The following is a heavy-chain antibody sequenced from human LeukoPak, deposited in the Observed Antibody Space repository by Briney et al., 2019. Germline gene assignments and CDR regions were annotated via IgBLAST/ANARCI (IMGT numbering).Heavy chain of an antibody. J-gene: IGHJ4*02. D-gene: IGHD6-19*01. CDR2: ISYDGSNK. CDR1: GFTFSSYA. Sequence: PGRSLRLSCAASGFTFSSYAMHWVRQAPGKGLEWVAVISYDGSNKYYADSVKGRFTISRDNSKNTLYPQMNSLRAEDTAVYYCAREVGGWYMRYYFDYWGQGTLVTVSS. CDR3: AREVGGWYMRYYFDY. V-gene: IGHV3-30-3*01.